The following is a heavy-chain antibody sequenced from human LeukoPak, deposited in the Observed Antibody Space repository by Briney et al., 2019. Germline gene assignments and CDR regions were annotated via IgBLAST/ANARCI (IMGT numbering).Heavy chain of an antibody. Sequence: GGSLRLSCAASGFTISRYGMHWVRQAPGKGLEWVAVICYDGSSEYNAAPVKGRFTISSESSKNTPYMQMTGLRADAAAVYFWAKDGVGATSLDCWGQGTLVTVSS. V-gene: IGHV3-33*06. D-gene: IGHD1-26*01. J-gene: IGHJ4*02. CDR3: AKDGVGATSLDC. CDR2: ICYDGSSE. CDR1: GFTISRYG.